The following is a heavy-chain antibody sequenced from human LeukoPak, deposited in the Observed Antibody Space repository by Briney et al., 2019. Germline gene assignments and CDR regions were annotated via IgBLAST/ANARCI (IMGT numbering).Heavy chain of an antibody. CDR1: GGTFSSYA. J-gene: IGHJ6*02. V-gene: IGHV1-46*01. CDR3: ARQRRGGWDLLNGMDV. Sequence: ASVKVSCKASGGTFSSYAISWVRQAPGQGLEWMGIINPSGGSTSYAQKFQGRVTMTRDTSTSTIYMELSSLRSEDTAVYYCARQRRGGWDLLNGMDVWGQGTTVTISS. CDR2: INPSGGST. D-gene: IGHD1-26*01.